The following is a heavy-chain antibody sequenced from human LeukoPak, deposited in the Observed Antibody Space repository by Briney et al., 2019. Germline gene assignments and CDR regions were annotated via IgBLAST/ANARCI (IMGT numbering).Heavy chain of an antibody. D-gene: IGHD3-22*01. CDR2: ISSSSYI. CDR1: GFTFSSYS. V-gene: IGHV3-21*01. J-gene: IGHJ4*02. CDR3: ARPYYYDGSGLTRFDY. Sequence: PGGSLRLSCAASGFTFSSYSMNWVRQAPGKGLEWVSSISSSSYIYYADSVKGRFTISRDNAKNSLYLQMNSLKAEDTAVYYCARPYYYDGSGLTRFDYWGQGTLVTVSS.